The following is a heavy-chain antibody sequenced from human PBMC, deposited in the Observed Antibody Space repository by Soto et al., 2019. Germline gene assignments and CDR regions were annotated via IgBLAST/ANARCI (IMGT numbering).Heavy chain of an antibody. J-gene: IGHJ4*02. D-gene: IGHD3-22*01. CDR2: IIPIFGRA. CDR3: ARDATVFDSNSYYYRY. Sequence: ASVKVSCKASGGTFRNYGINWVRQAPVQGLEWVGGIIPIFGRAKYAQRFQGRFTITADESTSTAYLELSILRSEDTPVYYCARDATVFDSNSYYYRYWRKVTLGTV. V-gene: IGHV1-69*13. CDR1: GGTFRNYG.